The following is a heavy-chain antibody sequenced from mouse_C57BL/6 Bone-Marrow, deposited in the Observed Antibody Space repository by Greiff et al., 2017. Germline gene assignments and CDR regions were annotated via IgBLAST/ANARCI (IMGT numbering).Heavy chain of an antibody. CDR1: GYTFTDYY. CDR3: ARKEVYYSNYPDY. J-gene: IGHJ2*01. D-gene: IGHD2-5*01. CDR2: INPNNGGT. V-gene: IGHV1-26*01. Sequence: EVQLQQSGPELVKPGASVKISCKASGYTFTDYYMNWVKQSHGKSLEWIGDINPNNGGTSYNQKFKGKATLTVDKSSSTAYMELRSLTSEDSAVYYCARKEVYYSNYPDYWGQGTTLTVSS.